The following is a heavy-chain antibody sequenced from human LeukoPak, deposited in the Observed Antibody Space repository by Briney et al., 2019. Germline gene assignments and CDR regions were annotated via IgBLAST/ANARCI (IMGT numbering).Heavy chain of an antibody. D-gene: IGHD3-10*01. CDR2: ISSGGST. V-gene: IGHV3-66*01. CDR3: ASGRGFLIDY. Sequence: GGSLRLSCAASGFTVSSDYMTWVRQAPGKGLEWVSIISSGGSTHYAESVKGRFTISRDTSKNTIYLQMNSLRAEDTAAYYCASGRGFLIDYWGQGTLVTVSS. CDR1: GFTVSSDY. J-gene: IGHJ4*02.